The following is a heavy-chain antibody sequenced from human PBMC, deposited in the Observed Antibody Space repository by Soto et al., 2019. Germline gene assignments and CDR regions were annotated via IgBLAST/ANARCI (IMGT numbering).Heavy chain of an antibody. CDR3: ARSASYAIPVALYY. D-gene: IGHD2-8*01. J-gene: IGHJ4*02. Sequence: TGLSLRVSWAASECTCISYAMHWVRKDPGKGLEWVAVISYDGSNKYYADSVKGRFTISRDNSKNTLYLQMNSLRAEDTAVYYCARSASYAIPVALYYWGQGTLVTVSS. CDR1: ECTCISYA. CDR2: ISYDGSNK. V-gene: IGHV3-30-3*01.